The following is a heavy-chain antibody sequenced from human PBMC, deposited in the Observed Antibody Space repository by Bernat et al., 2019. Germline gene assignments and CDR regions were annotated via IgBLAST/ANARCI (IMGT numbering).Heavy chain of an antibody. Sequence: QLQLQESGPGLVKPSETLSLTCTVSGGSISSSSYYWGWIRQPPGKGLEWIGSIYYSGRTYYNPSLKSRVTISVDTSKNPFSLKLSSVTAEDTAVYYCAEGYYDVWSGYYGGVYFDYWGQGTLVTVSS. CDR2: IYYSGRT. V-gene: IGHV4-39*01. CDR3: AEGYYDVWSGYYGGVYFDY. CDR1: GGSISSSSYY. J-gene: IGHJ4*02. D-gene: IGHD3-3*01.